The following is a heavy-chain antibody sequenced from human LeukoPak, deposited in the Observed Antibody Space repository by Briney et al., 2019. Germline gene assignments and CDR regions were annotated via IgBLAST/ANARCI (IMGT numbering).Heavy chain of an antibody. V-gene: IGHV1-69*13. CDR2: IIPIFGTA. CDR1: GGTFSSYA. Sequence: SVKVSCKASGGTFSSYAISWVRQAPGQGLEWMGGIIPIFGTANYAQKFQGRVTITADESTSTAYMELSSLRSEDTAVYYCARDPTNCSSTSCYAGTYFDYWGQGTLVTVSS. J-gene: IGHJ4*02. D-gene: IGHD2-2*01. CDR3: ARDPTNCSSTSCYAGTYFDY.